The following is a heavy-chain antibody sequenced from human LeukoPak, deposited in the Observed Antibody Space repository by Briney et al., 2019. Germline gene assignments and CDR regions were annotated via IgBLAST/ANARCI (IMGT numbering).Heavy chain of an antibody. CDR1: EFTFSSYE. D-gene: IGHD4-17*01. J-gene: IGHJ4*02. CDR2: ISSSGSTI. V-gene: IGHV3-48*03. Sequence: GGSLRLSCAASEFTFSSYEMNWVRQAPGKGLEWVSYISSSGSTIYYADSVKGRFTISRDNAKNSLYLQMNSLRAEDTAVYYCARDSRMTTVTTSGDYWGQGTLVTVSS. CDR3: ARDSRMTTVTTSGDY.